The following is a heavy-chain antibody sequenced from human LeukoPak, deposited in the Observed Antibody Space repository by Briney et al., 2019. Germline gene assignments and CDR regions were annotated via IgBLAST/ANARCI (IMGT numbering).Heavy chain of an antibody. D-gene: IGHD3-10*01. Sequence: GGSLRLSCAASGFTVSSNYMSWVRQAPGKGLEWVSVIYSGGSTYYADSVKGRFAISRDNSKNTLYLQMNSLRAEDTAVYYCARDSSGMVRGVILYIDYWGQGTLVTVSS. J-gene: IGHJ4*02. V-gene: IGHV3-53*01. CDR1: GFTVSSNY. CDR3: ARDSSGMVRGVILYIDY. CDR2: IYSGGST.